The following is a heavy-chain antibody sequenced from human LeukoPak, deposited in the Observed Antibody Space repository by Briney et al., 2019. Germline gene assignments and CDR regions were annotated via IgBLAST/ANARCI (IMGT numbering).Heavy chain of an antibody. CDR3: AREPPIWGRGLDY. CDR1: GFSFSSYW. CDR2: IKPDGSEK. D-gene: IGHD3-10*01. Sequence: GGSLRLSCAASGFSFSSYWMSWVRQAPGKGLEWVANIKPDGSEKYYVDSVKGRFAISRDNAKNSLYLQMDSLRAEDTDMFYCAREPPIWGRGLDYWGQGTLVTVSS. V-gene: IGHV3-7*03. J-gene: IGHJ4*02.